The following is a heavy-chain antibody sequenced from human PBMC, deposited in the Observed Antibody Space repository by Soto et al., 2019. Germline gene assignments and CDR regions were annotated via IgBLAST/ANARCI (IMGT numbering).Heavy chain of an antibody. CDR3: ARSCSGGSCYSRAFDI. D-gene: IGHD2-15*01. V-gene: IGHV3-64*01. J-gene: IGHJ3*02. Sequence: GGSLGLSCAASGFPFSSYAMHWVRQAPGKGLEYVSAISSNGGSTYYANSVKGRFTISRDNSKNTLYLQMGSLRAEDMAVYYCARSCSGGSCYSRAFDIWGQGTMVTVSS. CDR2: ISSNGGST. CDR1: GFPFSSYA.